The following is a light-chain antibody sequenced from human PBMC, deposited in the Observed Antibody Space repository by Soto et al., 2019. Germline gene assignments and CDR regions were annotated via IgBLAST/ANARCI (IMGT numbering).Light chain of an antibody. CDR3: QSYDRSLSVWV. CDR2: GNS. CDR1: SSNIGPGYY. J-gene: IGLJ3*02. V-gene: IGLV1-40*01. Sequence: QSVLTQPPSVSGAPGQRVTISCTGSSSNIGPGYYGYWYQQLPGPAPNLLIYGNSNRPSGVPDRFSGSKSGTSASLAIPGLQAEDEADYYCQSYDRSLSVWVFGGGTKLTVL.